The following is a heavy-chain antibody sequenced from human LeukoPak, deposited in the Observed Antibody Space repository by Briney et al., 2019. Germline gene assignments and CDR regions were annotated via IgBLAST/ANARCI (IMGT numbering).Heavy chain of an antibody. D-gene: IGHD5-12*01. CDR1: GFTFNNYA. V-gene: IGHV3-23*01. CDR3: AKSVRGYTYYFDC. J-gene: IGHJ4*02. CDR2: INGSGSNT. Sequence: GGSLRLSCAASGFTFNNYAMSWVRQAPGKGLEWVSTINGSGSNTYYADSVKGRFTISRDNSKNTLYLQMNSLRAEDTAVYYCAKSVRGYTYYFDCWGQGTLVTVSS.